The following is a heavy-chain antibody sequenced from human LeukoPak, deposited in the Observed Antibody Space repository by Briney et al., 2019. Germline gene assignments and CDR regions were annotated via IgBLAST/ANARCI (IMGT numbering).Heavy chain of an antibody. V-gene: IGHV3-11*06. D-gene: IGHD2-21*02. CDR1: GLTFSASY. Sequence: GGSLRLSCAASGLTFSASYMTWIRQAPGKGLEWVSYISGSSSYINYADSVKGRFTISRDNAKNSLYLQMNSLRAEDTAVYYCARTVSDCFEYWGQGTLVTVSS. J-gene: IGHJ4*02. CDR2: ISGSSSYI. CDR3: ARTVSDCFEY.